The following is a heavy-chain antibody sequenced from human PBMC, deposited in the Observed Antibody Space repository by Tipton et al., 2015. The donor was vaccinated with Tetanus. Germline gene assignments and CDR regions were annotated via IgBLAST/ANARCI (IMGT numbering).Heavy chain of an antibody. CDR1: GGSVRSGDYS. CDR2: INHSGST. CDR3: ARGGSYSYGPRGFDL. Sequence: TLSLTCTVSGGSVRSGDYSWSWIRQSPGKGLEWIGEINHSGSTTYSPSFKSRVTISVDTPKNQFSLKLTSLTVADTAVYYCARGGSYSYGPRGFDLWGRGTLVTVSS. J-gene: IGHJ2*01. D-gene: IGHD5-18*01. V-gene: IGHV4-34*01.